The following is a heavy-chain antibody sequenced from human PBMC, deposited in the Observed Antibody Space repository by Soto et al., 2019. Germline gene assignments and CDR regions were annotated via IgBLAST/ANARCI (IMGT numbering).Heavy chain of an antibody. V-gene: IGHV3-15*07. D-gene: IGHD5-18*01. CDR2: IKSKTDGGTT. J-gene: IGHJ6*02. Sequence: GGSLRLSCAASGFTFSNAWMNWVRQAPGKGLEWVGRIKSKTDGGTTDYAAPVKGRFTISRDDSKNTLYLQMNSLKTEDTAVYYCTTDRIQLWYYYYGMDVWGQGTTVTVSS. CDR3: TTDRIQLWYYYYGMDV. CDR1: GFTFSNAW.